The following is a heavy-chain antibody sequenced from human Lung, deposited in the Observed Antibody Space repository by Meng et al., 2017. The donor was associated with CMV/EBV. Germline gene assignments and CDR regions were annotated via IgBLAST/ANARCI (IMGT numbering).Heavy chain of an antibody. D-gene: IGHD1-1*01. CDR2: IRFDGTQT. J-gene: IGHJ5*02. CDR1: GFTFSNYG. CDR3: AKVAESTTSPYNYFGA. Sequence: GGSLRLSCEASGFTFSNYGMHWVRQAPGKGLEWVAYIRFDGTQTYYSDSVKGRFAIFRDNSKNTLYLQMHSLTTEDTDMFYCAKVAESTTSPYNYFGAWGQGTLVTVSS. V-gene: IGHV3-30*02.